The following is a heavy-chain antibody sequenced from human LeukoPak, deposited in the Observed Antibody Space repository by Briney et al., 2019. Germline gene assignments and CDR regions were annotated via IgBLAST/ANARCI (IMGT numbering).Heavy chain of an antibody. CDR1: GFTFSSFA. Sequence: GGSLRLSCAASGFTFSSFAFHWVRQAPGKGLEWVAVISYDGSNKYYADSVKGRFTISRDNSKNTLYLQMNSLRAEDTAVYYCAKDVEDGGGYDRVGFDYWGQRTLVTVST. J-gene: IGHJ4*02. CDR2: ISYDGSNK. CDR3: AKDVEDGGGYDRVGFDY. V-gene: IGHV3-30*04. D-gene: IGHD5-12*01.